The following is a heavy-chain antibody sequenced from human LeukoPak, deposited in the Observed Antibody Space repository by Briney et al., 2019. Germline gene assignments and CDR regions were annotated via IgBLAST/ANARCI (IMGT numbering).Heavy chain of an antibody. V-gene: IGHV1-3*01. J-gene: IGHJ4*02. Sequence: ASVKVSCKASGYTFTSYAMHWVRQAPGQRLEWMGWINAGNGNTKYSQKFQGRVTITRDKSTSTAYMELSSLRSEDTAVYYCASHLPSLDGVYSYGSPFDYWGQGTLVTVSS. CDR1: GYTFTSYA. D-gene: IGHD5-18*01. CDR2: INAGNGNT. CDR3: ASHLPSLDGVYSYGSPFDY.